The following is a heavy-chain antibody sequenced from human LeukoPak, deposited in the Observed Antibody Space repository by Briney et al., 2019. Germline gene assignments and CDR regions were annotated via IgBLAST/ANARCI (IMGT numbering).Heavy chain of an antibody. Sequence: SETLSLTCTVSGGSISSGSYYWSWIRQPAGKGLEWLGRIYTSGSTNYNPSLKSRVTISVDTSKNQFSLKLSSVTAADTAVYYCARVAYYDFWRGPARQPTSEAFDIWGQGTMVTVSS. CDR2: IYTSGST. V-gene: IGHV4-61*02. CDR1: GGSISSGSYY. J-gene: IGHJ3*02. CDR3: ARVAYYDFWRGPARQPTSEAFDI. D-gene: IGHD3-3*01.